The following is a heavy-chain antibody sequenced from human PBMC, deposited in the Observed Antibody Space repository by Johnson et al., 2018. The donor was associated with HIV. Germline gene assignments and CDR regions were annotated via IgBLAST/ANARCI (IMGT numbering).Heavy chain of an antibody. CDR2: INWNGGST. CDR1: GFTFDDYG. CDR3: AKAYSSGWWALDI. Sequence: EVQLVESGGGVVRPGGSLRLSCAASGFTFDDYGMSWVRQAPGKGLEWVSGINWNGGSTDYADSVKGRFTISRDNAKNSLYLQMNSLRAEDTAVYCCAKAYSSGWWALDIWGLGAMVTVSS. D-gene: IGHD6-19*01. V-gene: IGHV3-20*04. J-gene: IGHJ3*02.